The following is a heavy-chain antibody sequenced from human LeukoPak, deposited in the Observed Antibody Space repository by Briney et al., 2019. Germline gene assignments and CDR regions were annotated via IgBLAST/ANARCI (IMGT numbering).Heavy chain of an antibody. CDR3: AKGHSCDRSGSVNNWFDP. J-gene: IGHJ5*02. Sequence: SGGSLRLSCTASGFTFDDYTMHWVRQTSGKGLEWISLITWDGATPYYADSVRGRFTISRDNSKNSMYLQMNTLRTEDTAFYYCAKGHSCDRSGSVNNWFDPWGQGTLVTVSS. CDR1: GFTFDDYT. V-gene: IGHV3-43*01. D-gene: IGHD3-22*01. CDR2: ITWDGATP.